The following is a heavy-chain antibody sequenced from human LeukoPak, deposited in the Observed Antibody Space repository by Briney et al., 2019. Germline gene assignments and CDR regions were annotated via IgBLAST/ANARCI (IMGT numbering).Heavy chain of an antibody. CDR3: ARGSESQLLLFDY. Sequence: SVKVSCKASGGTFSSYAISCVRQAPGQGLEWMGGIIPIFGTANYAQKFQGRVTITADESTSTAYMELSSLRSEDTAVYYCARGSESQLLLFDYWGQGTLVTVSS. CDR1: GGTFSSYA. J-gene: IGHJ4*02. D-gene: IGHD2-15*01. V-gene: IGHV1-69*13. CDR2: IIPIFGTA.